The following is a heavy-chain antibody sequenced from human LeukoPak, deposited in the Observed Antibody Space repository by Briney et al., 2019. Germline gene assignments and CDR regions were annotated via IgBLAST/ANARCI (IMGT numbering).Heavy chain of an antibody. Sequence: GRSLRRSCAASGFTFSSYAMYWVRQAPGKGLEWVTFISYDGSSKYYADSVKGRFTISRDNSKNTLFLQMNSLRDEDTAVYYCAREIWGTFKDWGQGTLVTVSS. V-gene: IGHV3-30-3*01. D-gene: IGHD3-16*01. CDR3: AREIWGTFKD. J-gene: IGHJ4*02. CDR2: ISYDGSSK. CDR1: GFTFSSYA.